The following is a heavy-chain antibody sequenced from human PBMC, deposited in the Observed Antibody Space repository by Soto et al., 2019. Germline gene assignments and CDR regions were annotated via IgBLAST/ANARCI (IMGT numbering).Heavy chain of an antibody. D-gene: IGHD1-26*01. CDR1: GGTFSSYS. J-gene: IGHJ4*02. Sequence: QVQLVQSGAEVQKPGSSVKVSCKASGGTFSSYSINWVRQAPGQGLEWMGEIIPNFGTANYAQKFQGRVTITADESTSTAYMELSSLRSEDTAVYYCARDGGRHSGGIDYWGQGTLVTVSS. CDR3: ARDGGRHSGGIDY. CDR2: IIPNFGTA. V-gene: IGHV1-69*01.